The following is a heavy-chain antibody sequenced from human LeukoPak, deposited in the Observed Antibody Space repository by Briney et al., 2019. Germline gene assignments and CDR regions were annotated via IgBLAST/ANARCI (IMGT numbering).Heavy chain of an antibody. CDR3: ARGLDASMETAYDY. Sequence: SVKVSCKASGGSFNAYAISWVRQAPGQGGEWMGGIIPIFGTTNYAKNLQGRVTISTNESTSTAYMEVRSLRSEDTAIYYCARGLDASMETAYDYWGQGTLVTVSS. D-gene: IGHD5-18*01. V-gene: IGHV1-69*05. CDR2: IIPIFGTT. J-gene: IGHJ4*02. CDR1: GGSFNAYA.